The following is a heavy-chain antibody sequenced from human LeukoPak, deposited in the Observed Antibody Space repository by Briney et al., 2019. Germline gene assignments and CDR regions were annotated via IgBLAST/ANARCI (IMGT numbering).Heavy chain of an antibody. Sequence: GASVKVSCKASGYTFTSYYMHWVRQAPGQGLEWMGIINPSGGSTSYAQKFQGRVTMTRDTSTSTVYMELSSLRSEDTAVCYCARVRYCGGDCYTPFDAFDIWGQGTMVTVSS. CDR2: INPSGGST. CDR3: ARVRYCGGDCYTPFDAFDI. J-gene: IGHJ3*02. CDR1: GYTFTSYY. D-gene: IGHD2-21*01. V-gene: IGHV1-46*03.